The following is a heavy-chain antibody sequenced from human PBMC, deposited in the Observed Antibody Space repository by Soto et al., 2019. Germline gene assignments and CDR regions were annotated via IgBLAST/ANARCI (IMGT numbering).Heavy chain of an antibody. V-gene: IGHV3-74*01. J-gene: IGHJ6*02. CDR2: INSDGSST. CDR3: ARSGYCSSTSCYGNLGYGMAV. CDR1: GFTFSSYW. Sequence: HPGGSLRLSCAASGFTFSSYWMHWVRQAPGKGLVWVSRINSDGSSTSYADSVKGRFTISRDNAKNTLYLQMNSLRAEDTAVYYCARSGYCSSTSCYGNLGYGMAVWGQGSTVTVSS. D-gene: IGHD2-2*01.